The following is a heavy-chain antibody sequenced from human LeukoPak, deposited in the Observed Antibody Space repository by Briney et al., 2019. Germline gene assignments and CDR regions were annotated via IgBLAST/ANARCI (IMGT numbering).Heavy chain of an antibody. CDR3: ARRGVTGTFDF. Sequence: GDSVKVSCKASEYPFSGYYIHWVRHAPGQGLEWVGWINPKSGGTNYAQRFQGRVTMTSVTSISTAYMELSRLRSDDTAIYFCARRGVTGTFDFWGQGTMVTVSS. D-gene: IGHD5-18*01. V-gene: IGHV1-2*02. CDR2: INPKSGGT. CDR1: EYPFSGYY. J-gene: IGHJ3*01.